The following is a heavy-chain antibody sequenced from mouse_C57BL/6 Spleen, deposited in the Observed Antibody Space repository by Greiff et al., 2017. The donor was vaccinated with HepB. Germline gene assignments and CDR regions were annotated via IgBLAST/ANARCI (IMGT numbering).Heavy chain of an antibody. J-gene: IGHJ2*01. D-gene: IGHD2-4*01. CDR1: GFTFSNYW. CDR3: TGIYDYDYGAYFDY. V-gene: IGHV6-3*01. CDR2: IRLKSDNYAT. Sequence: EVKLVESGGGLVQPGGSMKLSCVASGFTFSNYWMNWVRQSPEKGLEWVAQIRLKSDNYATHYAESVKGRFTISRDDSKSSVYLQMNNLRAEDTGIYYCTGIYDYDYGAYFDYWGQGTTLTVSS.